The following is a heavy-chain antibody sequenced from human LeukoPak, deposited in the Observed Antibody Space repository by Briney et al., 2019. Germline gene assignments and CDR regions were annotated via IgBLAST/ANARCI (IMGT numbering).Heavy chain of an antibody. CDR1: GGSISSYY. D-gene: IGHD6-13*01. V-gene: IGHV4-59*08. CDR3: ASSVAAAGPFDY. J-gene: IGHJ4*02. Sequence: SEALSLTCTVSGGSISSYYWSWIRQPPGKGLEWIGYIYYSGSTNYNPSLKSRVTISVDTSKNQFSLKLSSVTAADTAVYYCASSVAAAGPFDYWGQGTLVTVSS. CDR2: IYYSGST.